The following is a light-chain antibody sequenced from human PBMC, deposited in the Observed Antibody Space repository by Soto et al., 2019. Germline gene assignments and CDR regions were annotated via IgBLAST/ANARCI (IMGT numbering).Light chain of an antibody. V-gene: IGLV1-40*01. CDR2: GNS. Sequence: QPVLTQPPSVSGAPGQRVTISCTGSSSNIGAGYDVHWYQQLPGTAPKLLIYGNSNRPSGVPDRFSGSKSGTSASLAITGLQAEDEADYYCQSYDISLSGSKFGGGTKVTVL. J-gene: IGLJ2*01. CDR1: SSNIGAGYD. CDR3: QSYDISLSGSK.